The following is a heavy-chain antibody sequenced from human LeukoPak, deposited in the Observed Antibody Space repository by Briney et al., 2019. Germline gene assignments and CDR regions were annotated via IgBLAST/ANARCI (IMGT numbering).Heavy chain of an antibody. CDR3: ARQNSGSCPYMDV. J-gene: IGHJ6*03. D-gene: IGHD1-26*01. Sequence: PSETLFLTCTVSGGSISSSSYYWGWIRQPPGKGLEWIGSIYYSGSTYYNPSLKSRVTVSVDTSKNQFSLKLSSVTAADTAVYYCARQNSGSCPYMDVWGKGTTVTVSS. CDR2: IYYSGST. CDR1: GGSISSSSYY. V-gene: IGHV4-39*01.